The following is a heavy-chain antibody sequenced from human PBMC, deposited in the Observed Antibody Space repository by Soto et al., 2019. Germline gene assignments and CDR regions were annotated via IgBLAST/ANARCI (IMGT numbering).Heavy chain of an antibody. Sequence: QVQLVESGGGVVQPGRSLRLSCAASGFTFSSYGMHWVRQAPGKGLEWVAVIWYDGSNKYYADSVKGRFTFSKDNSKDTLYLQMNSRRAEYTAGYYCLRTPRPWLVLSDFDYWGQGTLVNVSS. V-gene: IGHV3-33*01. CDR1: GFTFSSYG. CDR3: LRTPRPWLVLSDFDY. D-gene: IGHD6-19*01. CDR2: IWYDGSNK. J-gene: IGHJ4*02.